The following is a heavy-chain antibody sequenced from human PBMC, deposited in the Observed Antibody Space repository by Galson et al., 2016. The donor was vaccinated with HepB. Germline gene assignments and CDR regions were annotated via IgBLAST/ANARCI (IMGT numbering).Heavy chain of an antibody. CDR3: ARVPYEDLVRRNSYYFDY. Sequence: SETLSLTCAVCGGSFSGYYWSWIRQPPGKGLEWIGEIDHSGSTNYNPSLKSRVTLSVDTSRNRFPLKLSSVTAADTAVYYCARVPYEDLVRRNSYYFDYWGQGTLVTVSS. D-gene: IGHD3-3*01. CDR2: IDHSGST. CDR1: GGSFSGYY. J-gene: IGHJ4*02. V-gene: IGHV4-34*01.